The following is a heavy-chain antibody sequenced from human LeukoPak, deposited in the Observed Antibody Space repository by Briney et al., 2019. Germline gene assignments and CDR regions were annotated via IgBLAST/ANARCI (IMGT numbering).Heavy chain of an antibody. CDR1: GGSISSSSYY. J-gene: IGHJ4*02. CDR3: ARSDSPHYDILTGYYSGFDY. CDR2: IYYSGST. D-gene: IGHD3-9*01. V-gene: IGHV4-39*01. Sequence: SETLSLTCTVSGGSISSSSYYWGWIRQPPGTGLEWIGSIYYSGSTYYNPSLKSRVTISVDTSKNQFSLKLSSVTAADTAVYYCARSDSPHYDILTGYYSGFDYWGQGTLVTVSS.